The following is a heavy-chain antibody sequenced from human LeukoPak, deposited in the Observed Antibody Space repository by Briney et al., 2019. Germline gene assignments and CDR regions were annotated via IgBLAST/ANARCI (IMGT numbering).Heavy chain of an antibody. J-gene: IGHJ4*02. CDR1: GFTFDDYA. V-gene: IGHV3-9*01. CDR3: ANRDY. CDR2: ISWNSGSI. Sequence: GRSLRLSCAASGFTFDDYAMHWVRQAPGEGLEWVSGISWNSGSIGYADSVKGRFTISRDNAKNSLYLQMNSLRAEDTALYYCANRDYWGQGTLVTVSS.